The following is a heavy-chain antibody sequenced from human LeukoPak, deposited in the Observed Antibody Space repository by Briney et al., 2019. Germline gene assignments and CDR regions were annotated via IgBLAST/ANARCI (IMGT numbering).Heavy chain of an antibody. CDR3: ARDCIAAAGRAIAY. CDR1: GYTFTGYY. Sequence: ASVKVSCKASGYTFTGYYMHWVRQAPGQGLEWMGWINPNSGGTNYAQKFQGRVTMTRDTSISTAYMELSRLRSDDTAVYYCARDCIAAAGRAIAYRGQGTLVTVSS. J-gene: IGHJ4*02. CDR2: INPNSGGT. D-gene: IGHD6-13*01. V-gene: IGHV1-2*02.